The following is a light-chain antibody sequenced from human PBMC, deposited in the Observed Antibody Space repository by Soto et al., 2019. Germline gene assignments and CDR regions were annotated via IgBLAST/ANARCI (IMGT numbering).Light chain of an antibody. J-gene: IGLJ1*01. V-gene: IGLV2-14*03. CDR1: SSDIGGSNY. CDR2: GVS. Sequence: QSALTQPDSVSGSPGQSITISCAGTSSDIGGSNYVSWYQQHPGKAPKLMIYGVSNRPSGVSNRFSGSKSGNTASLTISGLQAEDEADYFCYSSRSSSSTFYVFGTGTKVTVL. CDR3: YSSRSSSSTFYV.